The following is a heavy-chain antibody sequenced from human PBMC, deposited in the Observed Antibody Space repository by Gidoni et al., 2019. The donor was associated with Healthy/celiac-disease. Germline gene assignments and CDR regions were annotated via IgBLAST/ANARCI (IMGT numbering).Heavy chain of an antibody. D-gene: IGHD4-17*01. CDR3: TRDLDYGDYGVAEIYDAFDI. J-gene: IGHJ3*02. V-gene: IGHV3-49*03. CDR2: IISKAYGGTT. Sequence: EVQLVESGGGLVQPGRSLRLSCTASGFTLGGYAMSWFRQAPGKGLAWVGVIISKAYGGTTEYAASVKGRFTISRDDSKSSAYLQMNSLKSEDTAVYYCTRDLDYGDYGVAEIYDAFDIWGQGTMVTVSS. CDR1: GFTLGGYA.